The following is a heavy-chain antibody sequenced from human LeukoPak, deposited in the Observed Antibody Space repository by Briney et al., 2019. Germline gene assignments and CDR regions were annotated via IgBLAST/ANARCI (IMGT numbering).Heavy chain of an antibody. V-gene: IGHV1-69*05. CDR2: IIPIFGTA. Sequence: SVKVSCKASGGTFSSYANSWVRQAPGQGLEWMGGIIPIFGTANYAQKFQGRVTITTDESTSTAYMELSSLRSEDTAVYYCARGDYYDSSGYNFDYWGQGTLVTVSS. D-gene: IGHD3-22*01. CDR3: ARGDYYDSSGYNFDY. J-gene: IGHJ4*02. CDR1: GGTFSSYA.